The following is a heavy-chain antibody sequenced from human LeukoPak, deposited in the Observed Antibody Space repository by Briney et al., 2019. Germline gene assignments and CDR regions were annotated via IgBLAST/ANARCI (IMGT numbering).Heavy chain of an antibody. CDR1: GGSISSSDYY. CDR2: IKLDGSEK. D-gene: IGHD3-3*01. CDR3: ARDQYDTWSRRGNFDS. J-gene: IGHJ4*02. V-gene: IGHV3-7*03. Sequence: ETLSLTCIVSGGSISSSDYYWGWVRQAPGKGLEWVANIKLDGSEKNYVDSVKGRFTISRDNTKNSLYLQMNSLRAEDTAVFYCARDQYDTWSRRGNFDSWGQGTLVIVSS.